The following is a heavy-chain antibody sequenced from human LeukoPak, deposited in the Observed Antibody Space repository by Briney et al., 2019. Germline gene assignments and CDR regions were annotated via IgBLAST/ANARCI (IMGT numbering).Heavy chain of an antibody. J-gene: IGHJ4*02. CDR2: LSGSGGTT. D-gene: IGHD6-19*01. CDR1: GFTFSRYA. V-gene: IGHV3-23*01. Sequence: GGSLRLSCAASGFTFSRYAMNWVRQAPGKGLEWVSALSGSGGTTYYADSVKGRFTISRDNSKNTLYLQVNSLRAEDTAVYYCANAISSGREYYFDYWGQGTLVTVSS. CDR3: ANAISSGREYYFDY.